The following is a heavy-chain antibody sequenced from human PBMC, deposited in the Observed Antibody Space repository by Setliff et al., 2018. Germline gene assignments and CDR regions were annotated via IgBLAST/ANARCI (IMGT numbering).Heavy chain of an antibody. CDR1: GGSISSYY. Sequence: PSETLSLTCTVSGGSISSYYWSWIRQPAGKGLEWIGRIYTSGSTNYNPSLKSRVTISVDTSKNQFSLKLSSVTAADTAVYYCARDLIDPDYGDYLSFYYYGMDVWGQGTTVTVSS. CDR2: IYTSGST. J-gene: IGHJ6*02. CDR3: ARDLIDPDYGDYLSFYYYGMDV. V-gene: IGHV4-4*07. D-gene: IGHD4-17*01.